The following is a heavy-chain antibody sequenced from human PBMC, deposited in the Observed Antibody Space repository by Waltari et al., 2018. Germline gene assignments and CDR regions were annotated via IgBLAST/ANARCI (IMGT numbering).Heavy chain of an antibody. J-gene: IGHJ5*02. Sequence: QVQLQESGPGLVKTSGTLALTCAVSGGSISSDPWCSWIRQPPAQGLEWLGELYLMWNTNYSPSFNSLVTVLVDKSKNQFSLKLSSVTAADTAVYWCARVQCSEDSCYGGAWFDPWGQGTLVTVSS. V-gene: IGHV4-4*01. D-gene: IGHD2-15*01. CDR1: GGSISSDPW. CDR3: ARVQCSEDSCYGGAWFDP. CDR2: LYLMWNT.